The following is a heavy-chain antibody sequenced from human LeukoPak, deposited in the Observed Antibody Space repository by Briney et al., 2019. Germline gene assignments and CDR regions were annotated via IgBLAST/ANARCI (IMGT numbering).Heavy chain of an antibody. CDR2: VYYSGST. D-gene: IGHD3-3*01. Sequence: SETLSLTCTVSGGSISIYYWSWIRQPPGKGLEWIGYVYYSGSTNYNPSLKSRVTISVDTSKNQFSLKLSSVTAADTAVYYCAGRHRDYDFWTNYFDYWGQGTLVTVSS. CDR3: AGRHRDYDFWTNYFDY. CDR1: GGSISIYY. J-gene: IGHJ4*01. V-gene: IGHV4-59*01.